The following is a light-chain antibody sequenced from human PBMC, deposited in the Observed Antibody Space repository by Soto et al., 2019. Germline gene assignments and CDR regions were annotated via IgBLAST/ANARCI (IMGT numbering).Light chain of an antibody. CDR1: SSDVGGYNY. Sequence: QSVLTQPPSASGSPGQSVTISCTGTSSDVGGYNYVSWYQQHPGKAPKLMNYEVSRRPSGVPDRFSGSKSGSTASLTVSGLQAEDEAEYYCSSFAGDNFLYVFGTGTKVTVL. J-gene: IGLJ1*01. CDR2: EVS. V-gene: IGLV2-8*01. CDR3: SSFAGDNFLYV.